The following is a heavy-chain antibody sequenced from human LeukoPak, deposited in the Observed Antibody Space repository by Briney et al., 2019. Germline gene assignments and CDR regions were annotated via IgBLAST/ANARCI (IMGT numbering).Heavy chain of an antibody. CDR2: MNPNSGNT. V-gene: IGHV1-8*01. D-gene: IGHD6-19*01. CDR1: GYAFTTYD. CDR3: ARGRGSGHKENWFDP. J-gene: IGHJ5*02. Sequence: ASVKVYCEASGYAFTTYDINWVRQATGQGPEWMGWMNPNSGNTGYTQNFQGRVTMTRNTSISTAYMELSSLKSEDTAVYYCARGRGSGHKENWFDPWGQGTLVTVSS.